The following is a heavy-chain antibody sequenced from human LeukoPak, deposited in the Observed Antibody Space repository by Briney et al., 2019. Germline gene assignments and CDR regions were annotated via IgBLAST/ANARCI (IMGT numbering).Heavy chain of an antibody. CDR1: RFTFSSYS. Sequence: PGGSLRLSCAASRFTFSSYSMNWVRQAPGKGLEWVSSISSSSSYIYYADSVKGRFTISRDNAKNSLYLQMNSLRAEDTAVYYCAKDATPALGTVYMDVWGKGTTVTISS. CDR2: ISSSSSYI. V-gene: IGHV3-21*01. J-gene: IGHJ6*03. D-gene: IGHD6-13*01. CDR3: AKDATPALGTVYMDV.